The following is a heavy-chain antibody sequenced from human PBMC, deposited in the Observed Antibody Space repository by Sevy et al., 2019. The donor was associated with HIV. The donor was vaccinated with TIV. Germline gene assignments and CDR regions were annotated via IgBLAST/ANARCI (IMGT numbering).Heavy chain of an antibody. CDR2: INPSDGST. Sequence: ASVKVSCKASGYTFTSYYMHWVRQAPGQGLEWMGIINPSDGSTSYAEKFQGRVTMTRDTSTSTVHMELSSLRSEDTAVYYCARAERLGGISPTQYYFDYWGQGTLVTVSS. J-gene: IGHJ4*02. CDR1: GYTFTSYY. V-gene: IGHV1-46*01. CDR3: ARAERLGGISPTQYYFDY. D-gene: IGHD3-16*01.